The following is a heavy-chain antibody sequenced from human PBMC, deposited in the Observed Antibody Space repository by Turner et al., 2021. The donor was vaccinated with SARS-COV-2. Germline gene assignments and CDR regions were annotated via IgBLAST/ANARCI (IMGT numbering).Heavy chain of an antibody. D-gene: IGHD2-21*02. CDR2: IYYRGST. CDR1: GGSMNSNY. CDR3: ARETVNNWVDP. Sequence: QVQLPESGPRLVKPLETLSLTCTVSGGSMNSNYWSWIRQAPGKRLEWIGYIYYRGSTNYNPSLESRVTISVDTSRNQFSLNLTSVTAADTAIYYCARETVNNWVDPWGQGTLVTVSS. V-gene: IGHV4-59*01. J-gene: IGHJ5*02.